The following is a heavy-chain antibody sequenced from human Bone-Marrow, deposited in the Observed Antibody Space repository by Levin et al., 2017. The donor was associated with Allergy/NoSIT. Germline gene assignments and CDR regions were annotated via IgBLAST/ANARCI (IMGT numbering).Heavy chain of an antibody. CDR1: GGSFSGYY. V-gene: IGHV4-34*01. D-gene: IGHD3-3*01. J-gene: IGHJ5*02. Sequence: SETLSLTCAVYGGSFSGYYWSWIRQPPGKGLEWIGEINHSGSTNYNPSLKSRVTISVDTSKNQFSLKLSSVTAADTAVYYCATQKFWSGANWFDPWGQGTLVTVSS. CDR3: ATQKFWSGANWFDP. CDR2: INHSGST.